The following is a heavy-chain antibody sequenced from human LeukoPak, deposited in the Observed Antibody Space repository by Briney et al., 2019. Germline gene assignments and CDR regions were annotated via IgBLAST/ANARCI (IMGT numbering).Heavy chain of an antibody. Sequence: GGSLRLSCAASGFILSNHAMSWVRQAPGKGLQWIAVSSGSGRTIEYEDSVKGRFTISRDNAKNTLSLQMNSLRVEDTAIYYCTKNVMVKRYIDYWGQGTVVTVSS. CDR2: SSGSGRTI. CDR1: GFILSNHA. CDR3: TKNVMVKRYIDY. V-gene: IGHV3-23*01. D-gene: IGHD5-18*01. J-gene: IGHJ4*02.